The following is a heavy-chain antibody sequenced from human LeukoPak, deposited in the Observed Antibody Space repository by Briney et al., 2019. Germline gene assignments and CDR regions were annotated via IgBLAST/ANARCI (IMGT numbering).Heavy chain of an antibody. CDR3: ARGLFQWPARIDY. CDR2: IYYSGST. J-gene: IGHJ4*02. CDR1: GGSISSYY. Sequence: SETLSLTCTVSGGSISSYYWSWIRQPPGKGLEWIGYIYYSGSTNYNPSLKSRVTISVDTSKNQFSLKLSPVTAADTAVYYCARGLFQWPARIDYWGRGTLVTVSS. V-gene: IGHV4-59*01. D-gene: IGHD6-19*01.